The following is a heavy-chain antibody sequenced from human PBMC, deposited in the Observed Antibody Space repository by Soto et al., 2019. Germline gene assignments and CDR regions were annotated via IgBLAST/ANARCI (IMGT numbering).Heavy chain of an antibody. Sequence: PGESLKISCAASGFTFSNAWMNWVRQAPGKGPEWVARFKSKADGGTTDYAAPVEGRFIISRDDSKSMLYLQMNSLKTEDTAVYFCTRRLYHWGQGTLVTVSS. CDR2: FKSKADGGTT. V-gene: IGHV3-15*07. CDR1: GFTFSNAW. J-gene: IGHJ5*02. CDR3: TRRLYH.